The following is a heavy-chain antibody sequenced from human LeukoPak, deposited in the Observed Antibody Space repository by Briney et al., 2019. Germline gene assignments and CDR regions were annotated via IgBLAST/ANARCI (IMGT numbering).Heavy chain of an antibody. CDR2: ISSSGSTI. D-gene: IGHD3-22*01. J-gene: IGHJ6*03. V-gene: IGHV3-48*03. CDR1: GFTFSSYE. CDR3: ARGAYDSSGYYYGNYYYYMDV. Sequence: GGSLRLSCAASGFTFSSYEMNWVRQAPGKGLEWVSYISSSGSTIYYADSVKGRFTISRDNSKNTLYLQMNSLRAEDTAVYYCARGAYDSSGYYYGNYYYYMDVWGKGTTVTISS.